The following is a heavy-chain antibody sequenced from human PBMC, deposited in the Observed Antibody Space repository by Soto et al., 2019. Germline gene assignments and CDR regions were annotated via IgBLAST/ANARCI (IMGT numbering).Heavy chain of an antibody. D-gene: IGHD2-15*01. Sequence: PGESLKISCKGSGYSFTSYWISWVRQMPGKGLEWMGRIDPSDSYTNYSPSFQGHVTISADKSISTAYLQWSSLKASDTAMYYCARVVADHNWFGPWGQGTLVTVSS. CDR1: GYSFTSYW. J-gene: IGHJ5*02. CDR2: IDPSDSYT. CDR3: ARVVADHNWFGP. V-gene: IGHV5-10-1*01.